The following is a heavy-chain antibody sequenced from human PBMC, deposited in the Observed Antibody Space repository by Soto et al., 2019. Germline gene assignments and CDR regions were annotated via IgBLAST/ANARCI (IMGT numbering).Heavy chain of an antibody. V-gene: IGHV4-59*12. J-gene: IGHJ4*02. D-gene: IGHD2-8*02. CDR2: IYYMGRT. CDR1: DSISTYY. CDR3: ARDKITGLFDY. Sequence: SETLSLTCTVDSISTYYWNWIRQSPGKGLEWIGYIYYMGRTNYNPSLRSRVTISVDTSKNQFSLKLTSVTAADTAVYYCARDKITGLFDYWGQGTLVTVSS.